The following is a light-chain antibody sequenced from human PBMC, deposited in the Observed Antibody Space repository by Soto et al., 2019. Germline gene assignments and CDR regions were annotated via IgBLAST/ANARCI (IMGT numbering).Light chain of an antibody. V-gene: IGKV3-20*01. Sequence: EIVLTQSPGTLSLSPGERATLSCRASQTVRTNYVAWYQQRPGQAPRLLIYAASNRAAGIPDRFSGSASGLDFTLTISRLEPEDFAVYYCQQHASSPFTFGPGTKVDIK. CDR2: AAS. CDR1: QTVRTNY. CDR3: QQHASSPFT. J-gene: IGKJ3*01.